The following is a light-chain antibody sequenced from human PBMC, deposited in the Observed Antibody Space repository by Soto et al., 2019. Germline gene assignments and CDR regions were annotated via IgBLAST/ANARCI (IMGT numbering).Light chain of an antibody. Sequence: IKLTQSPSSLSASEGDRVTITCRASQGISSYLAWYQQKPGKAPKLLIYAASTLQSGVPSRFSGSGSGTDFTLTISSLQPEDFATYYCQQLNSYPITFGQGTRLEIK. V-gene: IGKV1-9*01. CDR2: AAS. CDR3: QQLNSYPIT. CDR1: QGISSY. J-gene: IGKJ5*01.